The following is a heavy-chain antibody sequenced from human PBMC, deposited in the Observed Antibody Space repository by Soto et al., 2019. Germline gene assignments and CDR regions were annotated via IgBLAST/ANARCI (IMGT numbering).Heavy chain of an antibody. V-gene: IGHV3-21*01. Sequence: EVQLVESGGGLVKPGGSLRLSCAASGFTFSTYSLTWVRQAPGKGLEWVSSISSSGTYIFYADSVKGRFTISRDNAQSSLFLQMNSLRADDTAVYFCARDRARTTNAFDIWGQGTMVTVSS. CDR3: ARDRARTTNAFDI. J-gene: IGHJ3*02. CDR2: ISSSGTYI. D-gene: IGHD3-10*01. CDR1: GFTFSTYS.